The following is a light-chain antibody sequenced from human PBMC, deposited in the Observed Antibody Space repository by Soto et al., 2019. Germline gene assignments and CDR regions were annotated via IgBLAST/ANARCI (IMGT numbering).Light chain of an antibody. J-gene: IGKJ5*01. CDR2: DAY. Sequence: EIVLTQSPATLSLSPGERATLSCRASQSVSSYLAWYQQKPGKAHRLLIYDAYNRDTGIPARFSGSGSGTDFTLTISSLEPEDFAVYYCQQRSNWPSITFGQGTRLEIK. CDR1: QSVSSY. V-gene: IGKV3-11*01. CDR3: QQRSNWPSIT.